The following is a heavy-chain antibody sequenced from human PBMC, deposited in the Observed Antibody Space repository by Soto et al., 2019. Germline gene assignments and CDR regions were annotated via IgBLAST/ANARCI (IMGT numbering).Heavy chain of an antibody. CDR3: ARVNIMLAGSRYYYYYYMDV. V-gene: IGHV4-31*03. Sequence: PSETLSLTCTVSGGSISSGGYYWSWIRQHPGKGLEWIGYIYYSGSTYYNPSLKSRVTISVDTSKNQFSLKLSSVTAADTAVYYCARVNIMLAGSRYYYYYYMDVWGKGTTVTVSS. CDR1: GGSISSGGYY. J-gene: IGHJ6*03. CDR2: IYYSGST. D-gene: IGHD6-19*01.